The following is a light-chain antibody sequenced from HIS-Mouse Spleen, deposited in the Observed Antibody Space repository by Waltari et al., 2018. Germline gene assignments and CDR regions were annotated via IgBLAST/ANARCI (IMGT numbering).Light chain of an antibody. Sequence: SYELTQPPSVSVSPGQQARITCSGDALPTKYAYWYQQKSGQAPVLVIYEDSKRPSGIPERFSGSSSGTMATLTISGAQVEDEADYYCYSTDSSGNHRVFGGGTKLTVL. CDR3: YSTDSSGNHRV. CDR2: EDS. CDR1: ALPTKY. J-gene: IGLJ2*01. V-gene: IGLV3-10*01.